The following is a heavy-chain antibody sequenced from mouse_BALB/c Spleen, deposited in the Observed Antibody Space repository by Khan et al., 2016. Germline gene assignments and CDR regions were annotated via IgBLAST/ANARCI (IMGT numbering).Heavy chain of an antibody. Sequence: VQLKESGPDLVKPSQSLSLTCTVTGYSITSGYSWHWIRQFPGNKLEWMGYINYSGGTKYIPSLTSRISITRDTSKNQFFLQLNSVTPEDTATYYCTRSHGYYAMDYWGQGTSVTVSS. CDR2: INYSGGT. CDR1: GYSITSGYS. V-gene: IGHV3-1*02. CDR3: TRSHGYYAMDY. J-gene: IGHJ4*01.